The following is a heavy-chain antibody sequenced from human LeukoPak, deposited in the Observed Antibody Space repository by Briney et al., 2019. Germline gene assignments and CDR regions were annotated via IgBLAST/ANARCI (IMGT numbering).Heavy chain of an antibody. V-gene: IGHV3-23*01. D-gene: IGHD3-3*01. CDR3: ARQRPINYDFWSGNFDY. CDR1: GFTFSSYA. Sequence: PGGSLRLSCAASGFTFSSYAMSWVRQAPGKGLEWVSAISGSGGSTYYADSVKGRFTISRDNSKNTLYLQMNSLRAEDTAVYYCARQRPINYDFWSGNFDYWGQGTLVTVSS. J-gene: IGHJ4*02. CDR2: ISGSGGST.